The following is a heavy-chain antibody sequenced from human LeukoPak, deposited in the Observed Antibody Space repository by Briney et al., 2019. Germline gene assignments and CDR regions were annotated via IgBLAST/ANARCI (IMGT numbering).Heavy chain of an antibody. CDR2: ISSNGGST. D-gene: IGHD5-12*01. Sequence: GGSLRLSCAASGFIFSSYAMHWVRQAPGKGLEYVSAISSNGGSTYYANSVKGRFTISRDNSKNTLYLQMGSLRAEDMAVYYCASGGGYSGYWGQGTLVTVSS. CDR3: ASGGGYSGY. V-gene: IGHV3-64*01. J-gene: IGHJ4*02. CDR1: GFIFSSYA.